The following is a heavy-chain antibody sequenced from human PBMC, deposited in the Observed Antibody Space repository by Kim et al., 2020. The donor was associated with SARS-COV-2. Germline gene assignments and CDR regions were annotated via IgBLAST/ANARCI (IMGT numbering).Heavy chain of an antibody. V-gene: IGHV1-8*01. J-gene: IGHJ6*02. CDR1: GYTFTSYD. Sequence: ASVKVSCKASGYTFTSYDINWVRQATGQGLEWMGWMNPNSGNTGYAQKFQGRVTMTRNTAISTAYMELSSLRSEDTAVYYCARESIFGVVLPYYYGMDVWGQGTPVTVSS. CDR3: ARESIFGVVLPYYYGMDV. D-gene: IGHD3-3*01. CDR2: MNPNSGNT.